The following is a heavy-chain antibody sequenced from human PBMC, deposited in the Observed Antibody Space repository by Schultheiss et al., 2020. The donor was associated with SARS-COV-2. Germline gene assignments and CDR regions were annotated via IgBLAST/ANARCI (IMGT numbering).Heavy chain of an antibody. CDR1: GGSISSYY. V-gene: IGHV4-59*12. D-gene: IGHD3-10*01. J-gene: IGHJ4*02. CDR3: ARAEGPMVRTYYFDY. Sequence: SETLSLTCSVSGGSISSYYWSWIRQPPGKGLEWIGYIYYSGSTNYNPSLKSRVTISVDTSKNQFSLKLSSVTAADTAVYYCARAEGPMVRTYYFDYWGQGTLVTVSS. CDR2: IYYSGST.